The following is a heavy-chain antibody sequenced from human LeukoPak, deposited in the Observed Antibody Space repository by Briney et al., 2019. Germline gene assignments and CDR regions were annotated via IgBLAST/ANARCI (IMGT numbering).Heavy chain of an antibody. Sequence: SETLSLTCTVSGGSISSYYWSWIRQPPGKGLEWIGEINHSGSTYYNPSLKSRVTISVDTSKNQFSLKLSSVTAADTAVYYCARISGYSSSWLYYYYMDVWGKGTTVTVSS. CDR1: GGSISSYY. V-gene: IGHV4-34*01. D-gene: IGHD6-13*01. CDR2: INHSGST. J-gene: IGHJ6*03. CDR3: ARISGYSSSWLYYYYMDV.